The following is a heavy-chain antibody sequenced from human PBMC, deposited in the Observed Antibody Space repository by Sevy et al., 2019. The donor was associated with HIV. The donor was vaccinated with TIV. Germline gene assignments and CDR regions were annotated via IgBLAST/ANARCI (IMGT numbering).Heavy chain of an antibody. CDR1: GFSFSSYG. Sequence: GGSLRLSCAASGFSFSSYGMHWVRQAPGKGLEWVALIWFDGSNSYYADSVKDRFTISRDTPKNTVYLQMNSLRAEDTAVYYCARDHEFYDYGDYGPTFFPDYWGQGNLVTVSS. CDR3: ARDHEFYDYGDYGPTFFPDY. V-gene: IGHV3-33*01. J-gene: IGHJ4*02. CDR2: IWFDGSNS. D-gene: IGHD4-17*01.